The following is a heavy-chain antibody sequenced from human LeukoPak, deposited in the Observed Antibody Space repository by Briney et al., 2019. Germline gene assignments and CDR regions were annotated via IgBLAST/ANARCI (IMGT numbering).Heavy chain of an antibody. J-gene: IGHJ4*02. CDR3: ARNGIWSGYYLDY. Sequence: SETLSLTCNVSGGSISSYYWSWLRQTPGKGLEWIGYIYYSGSSGSTNYNHSLKSRVTIPVDTSKNQFSLKLSSVPAADTAVYYCARNGIWSGYYLDYWGQGTLVTVSS. V-gene: IGHV4-59*01. CDR2: IYYSGSSGST. D-gene: IGHD3-3*01. CDR1: GGSISSYY.